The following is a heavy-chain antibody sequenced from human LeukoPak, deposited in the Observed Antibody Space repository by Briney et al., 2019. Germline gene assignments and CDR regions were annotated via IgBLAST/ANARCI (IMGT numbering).Heavy chain of an antibody. Sequence: PSETLSLTCTVSGGSISSGNYYWSWIRQPPGRGLEWIGYIYYSGSTYYNPSLKSRVTISADTSDNQLSLKVRSVTAADTAVYYCARLFGVMRDFDYWGQGTLVPVSS. CDR2: IYYSGST. J-gene: IGHJ4*02. CDR1: GGSISSGNYY. D-gene: IGHD3-3*01. V-gene: IGHV4-30-4*08. CDR3: ARLFGVMRDFDY.